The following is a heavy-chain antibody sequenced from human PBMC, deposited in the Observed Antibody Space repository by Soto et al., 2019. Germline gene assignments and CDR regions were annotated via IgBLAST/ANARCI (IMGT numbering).Heavy chain of an antibody. CDR3: ARSQGSSTSLEIYYYYYSGMDV. J-gene: IGHJ6*02. V-gene: IGHV1-69*01. Sequence: QVQLVQSGAEVKKPGSSVKVSCKASGGTFSSYAISWVRQAPGQGLEWRGGIIPISGTANYAQKFQGRVTITADESTSTASMELSSMISQDTAVYYCARSQGSSTSLEIYYYYYSGMDVWGQGPTVTVSS. CDR1: GGTFSSYA. CDR2: IIPISGTA. D-gene: IGHD2-2*01.